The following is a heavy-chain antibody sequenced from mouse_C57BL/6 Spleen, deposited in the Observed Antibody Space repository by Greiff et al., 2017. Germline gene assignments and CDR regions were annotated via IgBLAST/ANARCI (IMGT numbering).Heavy chain of an antibody. CDR3: AREGLLRAMDY. D-gene: IGHD2-3*01. J-gene: IGHJ4*01. Sequence: VQLQQPGAELVKPGASVTLSCKASGYTFTSYWMHWVKQRPGQGLEWIGMIHPNSGSTNYNEKFKSKATLTVDKSSSTAYMQLSSLTSEDSAVYYCAREGLLRAMDYWGQGTSVTVSS. CDR1: GYTFTSYW. CDR2: IHPNSGST. V-gene: IGHV1-64*01.